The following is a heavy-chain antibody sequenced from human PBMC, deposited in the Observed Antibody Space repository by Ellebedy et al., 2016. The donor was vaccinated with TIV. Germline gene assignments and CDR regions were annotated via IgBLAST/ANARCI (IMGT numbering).Heavy chain of an antibody. CDR1: GGTFSSYA. V-gene: IGHV1-69*05. D-gene: IGHD3-9*01. CDR3: ARGILTGSNYYYMDV. J-gene: IGHJ6*03. Sequence: SVKVSXXASGGTFSSYAISWVRQAPGQGLEWMGGIIPIFGTANYAQKLQGRVTMTTDTSTSTAYMELRSLRSEDTAVYYCARGILTGSNYYYMDVWGKGTTVTVSS. CDR2: IIPIFGTA.